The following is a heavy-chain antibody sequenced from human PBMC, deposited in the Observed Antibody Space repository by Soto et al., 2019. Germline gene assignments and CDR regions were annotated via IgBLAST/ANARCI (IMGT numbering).Heavy chain of an antibody. V-gene: IGHV3-23*01. CDR1: GFTFSSYA. D-gene: IGHD6-19*01. CDR3: AKTANGWFSAFDI. J-gene: IGHJ3*02. CDR2: ISGRGGTT. Sequence: EVQLLESGGGLVQPGGSLRLSCAASGFTFSSYAKSWVLQAPGKGLECVSDISGRGGTTYYADSVMGRFTFSRDNSKNTLYLQMNSLRAEDTAVYYCAKTANGWFSAFDIWGQGTMVTVSS.